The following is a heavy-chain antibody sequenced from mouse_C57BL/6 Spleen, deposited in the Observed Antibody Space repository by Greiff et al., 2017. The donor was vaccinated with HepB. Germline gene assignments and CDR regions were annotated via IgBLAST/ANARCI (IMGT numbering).Heavy chain of an antibody. CDR3: ARTKRGNYYFDY. Sequence: QVHVKQSGAELVKPGASVKLSCKASGYTFTSYWMQWVKQRPGQGLEWIGEIDPSDSYTNYNQKFKGKATLTVETSSSTAYMQLSSLTSEDSAVYYCARTKRGNYYFDYWGQGTTLTVSS. J-gene: IGHJ2*01. D-gene: IGHD2-1*01. CDR1: GYTFTSYW. V-gene: IGHV1-50*01. CDR2: IDPSDSYT.